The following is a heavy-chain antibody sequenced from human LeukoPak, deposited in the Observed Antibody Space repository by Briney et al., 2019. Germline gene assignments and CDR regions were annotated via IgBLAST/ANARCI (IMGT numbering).Heavy chain of an antibody. CDR1: GGSISSYY. J-gene: IGHJ4*02. D-gene: IGHD6-25*01. Sequence: SETLSLTCTVSGGSISSYYWSWIRQPPGKGLEWIGYISYSGSTNCNPSLKSRVTISVDTSKNHFSLKLSSVTAADTAVYYCAREAATLDYWGQGTLVTVSS. CDR3: AREAATLDY. CDR2: ISYSGST. V-gene: IGHV4-59*01.